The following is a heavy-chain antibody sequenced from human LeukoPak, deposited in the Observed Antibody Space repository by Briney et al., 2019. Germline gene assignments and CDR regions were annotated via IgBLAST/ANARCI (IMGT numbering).Heavy chain of an antibody. CDR1: GFTFSSYW. J-gene: IGHJ5*02. D-gene: IGHD3-9*01. Sequence: GGSLRLSCAASGFTFSSYWMSWVRQAPGKGLEWVANIKQDGSEKYYVDSVKGRFTISRDNAKNSVSLQINSPRAEDTAVYYCARLRYFDGVFPGFDHWGQGALVTVSS. CDR3: ARLRYFDGVFPGFDH. CDR2: IKQDGSEK. V-gene: IGHV3-7*04.